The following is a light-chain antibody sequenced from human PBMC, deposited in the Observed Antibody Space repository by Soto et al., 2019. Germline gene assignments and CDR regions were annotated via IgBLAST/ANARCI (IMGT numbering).Light chain of an antibody. CDR3: ATWDDSLTGPV. J-gene: IGLJ3*02. CDR2: YDD. Sequence: QSVLTQPPSVSEAPRQRVTISCSGASSNIGKNAVNWFQQFPGKAPKLLIYYDDLLPSGVSDRFSGSKSGTSASLAISGLQSEDEATYYCATWDDSLTGPVFGGGTKVTVL. V-gene: IGLV1-36*01. CDR1: SSNIGKNA.